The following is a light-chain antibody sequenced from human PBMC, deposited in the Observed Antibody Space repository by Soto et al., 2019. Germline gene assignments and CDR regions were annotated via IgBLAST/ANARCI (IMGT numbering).Light chain of an antibody. Sequence: QSALTQPASVSGSPGQSITISCTGTSSDVGGYNYVSWYQQHPGKAPKLMIYDVSYRPSGVSNRFSGSKSGNTASLTISGLQAEDEADYYGSSYPSSSTPLKFCGGTKQTVL. CDR1: SSDVGGYNY. CDR3: SSYPSSSTPLK. J-gene: IGLJ3*02. V-gene: IGLV2-14*01. CDR2: DVS.